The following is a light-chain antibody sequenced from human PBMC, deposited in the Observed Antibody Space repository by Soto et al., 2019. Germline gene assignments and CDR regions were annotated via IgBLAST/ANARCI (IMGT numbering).Light chain of an antibody. Sequence: QSVLTQAPSASGAPGQSVTMSCSGSRSNIGTNTVNWYQQRPGTPPKFLIYDNYRRPSGVPDRFSGSQSGTSASLAISGLQSEDEADYYCSAWDDSLNRPVFGGGPKLTVL. V-gene: IGLV1-44*01. CDR1: RSNIGTNT. CDR2: DNY. J-gene: IGLJ2*01. CDR3: SAWDDSLNRPV.